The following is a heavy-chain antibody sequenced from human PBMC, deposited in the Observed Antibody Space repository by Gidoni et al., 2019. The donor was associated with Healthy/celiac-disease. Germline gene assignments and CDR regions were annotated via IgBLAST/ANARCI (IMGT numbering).Heavy chain of an antibody. J-gene: IGHJ4*02. V-gene: IGHV4-34*01. CDR2: INHSGST. D-gene: IGHD5-18*01. CDR3: AVWIQLWLRY. CDR1: GGSFSGYY. Sequence: QMQLQQWGAGLLKPSETMTITCAVYGGSFSGYYWSWIRQPPGKVLEWIGEINHSGSTNYNPSLKRRVTISVDTSKNQFSLKLSSVTAADPAVYYCAVWIQLWLRYWGQGTLFTVSS.